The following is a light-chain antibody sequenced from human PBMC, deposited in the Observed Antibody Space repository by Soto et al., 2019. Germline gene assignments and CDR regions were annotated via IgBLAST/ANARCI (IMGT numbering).Light chain of an antibody. CDR3: LSFDSSLSVV. J-gene: IGLJ2*01. CDR2: GNT. V-gene: IGLV1-40*01. Sequence: QSVLTQTPSMSGAPGQRVTISCTGSSSNIGAGYDVHWYQQRPGRAPKLLIYGNTNRPSGVPDRYSGSKSGTSASLAITGLQAEDEADYYCLSFDSSLSVVFGGGTKLTVL. CDR1: SSNIGAGYD.